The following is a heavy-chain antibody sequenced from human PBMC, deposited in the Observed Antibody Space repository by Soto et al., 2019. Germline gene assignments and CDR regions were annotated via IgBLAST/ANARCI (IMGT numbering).Heavy chain of an antibody. V-gene: IGHV3-23*01. D-gene: IGHD2-15*01. Sequence: XVSLRLACSAAGFTFSSYAMGWVRQGPGKGLEWVAVVSIGGSTHYADSVRGRFTISRDNSKNTLSLQMNSLTAEDTAVYFCAKRRGAGGHFDYWGQGTLVTVSS. CDR2: VSIGGST. J-gene: IGHJ4*02. CDR1: GFTFSSYA. CDR3: AKRRGAGGHFDY.